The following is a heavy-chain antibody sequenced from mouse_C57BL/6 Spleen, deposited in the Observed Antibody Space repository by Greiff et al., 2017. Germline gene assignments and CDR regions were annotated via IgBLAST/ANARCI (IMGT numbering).Heavy chain of an antibody. Sequence: EVKLQESGPGLVKPSQSLSLTCSVTGYSITSGYYWNWIRQFPGNKLEWMGYISYDGSNNYNPSLKNRISITRDTSKNQFFLKLNSVTTEDTATYYCARGTYGNYGGAMDYWGQGTSVTVSS. CDR3: ARGTYGNYGGAMDY. V-gene: IGHV3-6*01. CDR1: GYSITSGYY. CDR2: ISYDGSN. J-gene: IGHJ4*01. D-gene: IGHD2-10*02.